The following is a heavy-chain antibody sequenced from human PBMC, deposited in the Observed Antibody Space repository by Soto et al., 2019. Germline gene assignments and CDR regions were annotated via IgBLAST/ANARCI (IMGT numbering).Heavy chain of an antibody. CDR2: INSDGSST. V-gene: IGHV3-74*01. J-gene: IGHJ6*02. D-gene: IGHD6-19*01. CDR3: AREPIYIAVAGTYYYYGMDV. Sequence: LRLSCAASGFTFSSYWMHWVRQAPGKGLVWVSRINSDGSSTSYADSVKGRFTISRDNAKNTLYLQMNSLRAEDTAVYYCAREPIYIAVAGTYYYYGMDVWGQGTTVTVSS. CDR1: GFTFSSYW.